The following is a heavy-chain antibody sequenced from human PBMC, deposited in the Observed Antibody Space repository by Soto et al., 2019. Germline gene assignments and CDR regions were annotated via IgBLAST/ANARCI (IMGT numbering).Heavy chain of an antibody. D-gene: IGHD4-4*01. J-gene: IGHJ6*02. Sequence: PGGSLRLSCAASGFTFSSYGMHWVRQAPGKGLEWVAIISYDGSNKYHADSVKGRFTISRDNSKNTLYLQMNSLRAEDTAVYYCAIDLCYRCTVNTGSGGMDVWGQGTTVTVSS. CDR3: AIDLCYRCTVNTGSGGMDV. V-gene: IGHV3-30*03. CDR2: ISYDGSNK. CDR1: GFTFSSYG.